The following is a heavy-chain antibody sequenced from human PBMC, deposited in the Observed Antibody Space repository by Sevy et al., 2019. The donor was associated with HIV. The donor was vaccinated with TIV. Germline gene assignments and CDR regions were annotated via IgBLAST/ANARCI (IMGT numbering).Heavy chain of an antibody. Sequence: SETLSLTCTVSGGSINSDTNYWSWIRQPAGKGLEWIGRIYSSGSTNYNPSLKSRVTISVDTSKNQFSLKLSSVTAADTAMYYCARSRGDGYNMFDYWGPGTLVTVSS. V-gene: IGHV4-61*02. CDR2: IYSSGST. D-gene: IGHD2-21*02. CDR3: ARSRGDGYNMFDY. CDR1: GGSINSDTNY. J-gene: IGHJ4*02.